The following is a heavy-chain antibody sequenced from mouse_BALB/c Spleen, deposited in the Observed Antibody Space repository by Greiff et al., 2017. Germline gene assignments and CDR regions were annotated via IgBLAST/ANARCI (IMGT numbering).Heavy chain of an antibody. Sequence: QVQLQQSAAELARPGASVKMSCKASGYTFTSYTMHWVKQRPGQGLEWIGYINPSSGYTEYNQKFKDKTTLTADKSSSTAYMQLSSLTSEDSAVYYCARSSVAWFAYWGQGTLVTVSA. V-gene: IGHV1-4*02. CDR1: GYTFTSYT. CDR2: INPSSGYT. CDR3: ARSSVAWFAY. J-gene: IGHJ3*01.